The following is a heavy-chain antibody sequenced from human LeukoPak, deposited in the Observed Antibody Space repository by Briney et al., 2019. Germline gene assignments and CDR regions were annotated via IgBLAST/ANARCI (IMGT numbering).Heavy chain of an antibody. Sequence: AGGSLRLSCAASGFTFSSYGMHWVRQAPGKGLEWVAFIRYDGSNKYYADSVKGRFTISRDNSKNTLYLQMNSLRAEDTAVYYCAKDHRRYCSGGSCYWGQGTLVTVSS. D-gene: IGHD2-15*01. CDR1: GFTFSSYG. V-gene: IGHV3-30*02. J-gene: IGHJ4*02. CDR2: IRYDGSNK. CDR3: AKDHRRYCSGGSCY.